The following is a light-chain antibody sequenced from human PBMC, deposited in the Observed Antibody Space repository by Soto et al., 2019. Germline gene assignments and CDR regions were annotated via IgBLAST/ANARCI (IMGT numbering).Light chain of an antibody. Sequence: IQLTQSPSSLSASVGDRVTITCRASQGISSYLAWYQQKPGKAPKLLIFAASTLQSGVPSRFSGSYSGTDFTFTINRLQPEDFATYYCQQPISPLTFGGGTKVEIK. V-gene: IGKV1-9*01. CDR2: AAS. J-gene: IGKJ4*01. CDR1: QGISSY. CDR3: QQPISPLT.